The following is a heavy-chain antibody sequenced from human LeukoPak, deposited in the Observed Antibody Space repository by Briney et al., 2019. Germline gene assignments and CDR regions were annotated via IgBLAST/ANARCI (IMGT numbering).Heavy chain of an antibody. CDR1: GFTVSSNY. CDR3: ARSTRRYFDY. J-gene: IGHJ4*02. Sequence: GGSLRLSCAASGFTVSSNYMSWVRQAPGKGLEWVSVIYSGGSTYYADSVKGRFTISRDNSKNTLYLQMNSLRAEDTAVCYCARSTRRYFDYWGQGTLVTVSS. V-gene: IGHV3-53*01. CDR2: IYSGGST. D-gene: IGHD2-15*01.